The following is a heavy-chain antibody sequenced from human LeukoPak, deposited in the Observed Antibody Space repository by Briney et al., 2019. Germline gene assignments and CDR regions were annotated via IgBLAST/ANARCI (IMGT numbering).Heavy chain of an antibody. D-gene: IGHD3-16*01. CDR1: GGSFSGYY. CDR3: ARQSFWGNINIDY. J-gene: IGHJ4*02. CDR2: INHSGST. V-gene: IGHV4-34*01. Sequence: SETLSLTCAVYGGSFSGYYWSWIRQPPGKGLEWIGEINHSGSTNYNPSLKSRVTISVDTSKNQFSLKLSPVTAADTAVYYCARQSFWGNINIDYWGQGTLVTVSS.